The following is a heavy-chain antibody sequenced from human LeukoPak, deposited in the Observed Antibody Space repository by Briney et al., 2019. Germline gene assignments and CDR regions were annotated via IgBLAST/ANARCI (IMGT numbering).Heavy chain of an antibody. V-gene: IGHV3-11*01. CDR1: GFTFSDYY. Sequence: PGGSLRLSCAASGFTFSDYYMSWIRQAPGKGLEWVSYISSSGSTIYYADSVKGRFTISRDNAKNSLYLQMNSLRAEDTAVYYCAKAGAVVVVVAKFFDYWGQGTLVTVSS. J-gene: IGHJ4*02. CDR2: ISSSGSTI. CDR3: AKAGAVVVVVAKFFDY. D-gene: IGHD2-15*01.